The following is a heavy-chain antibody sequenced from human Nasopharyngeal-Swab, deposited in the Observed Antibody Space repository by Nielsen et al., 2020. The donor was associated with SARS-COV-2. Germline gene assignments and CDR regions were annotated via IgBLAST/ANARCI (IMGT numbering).Heavy chain of an antibody. CDR2: INHSGST. CDR3: ARGSGGNLGELSSFRLGFDL. J-gene: IGHJ2*01. Sequence: GPLRLSCPVYGGSFSGYYWSWICQPPGKGLVWIGEINHSGSTNYNPSLKSRVTISVDTSKNQFSLKLSSVTAADTAVYYCARGSGGNLGELSSFRLGFDLWGRSTLVTVSS. D-gene: IGHD3-16*02. V-gene: IGHV4-34*01. CDR1: GGSFSGYY.